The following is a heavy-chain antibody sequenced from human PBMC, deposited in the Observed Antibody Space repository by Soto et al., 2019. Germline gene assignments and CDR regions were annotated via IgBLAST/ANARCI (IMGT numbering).Heavy chain of an antibody. CDR3: GRDQSGSGYYVDWIDP. J-gene: IGHJ5*02. CDR2: MNPNSGNT. V-gene: IGHV1-8*01. CDR1: GYTFTSYD. D-gene: IGHD5-12*01. Sequence: ASVKVSCKASGYTFTSYDINWVRQATGQGLEWMGWMNPNSGNTGYAQKFQGRVTMTRNTSISTAYMELSSLRSEDTAVYYCGRDQSGSGYYVDWIDPWGQGTLVTVSS.